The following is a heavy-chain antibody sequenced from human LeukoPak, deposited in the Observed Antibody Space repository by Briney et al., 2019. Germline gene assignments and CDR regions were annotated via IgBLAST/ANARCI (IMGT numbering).Heavy chain of an antibody. CDR3: ARVRVGAYDFEY. CDR2: ISSSSSYI. V-gene: IGHV3-21*01. CDR1: GFTFSSYS. Sequence: GGSLRLSCAASGFTFSSYSMNWVRQAPGKGLEWVSSISSSSSYIFYADSVKGRFTISRDNAKNSLYLQMNSLRAEDTAVYYCARVRVGAYDFEYWGQGTLVTVSS. D-gene: IGHD3-10*01. J-gene: IGHJ4*02.